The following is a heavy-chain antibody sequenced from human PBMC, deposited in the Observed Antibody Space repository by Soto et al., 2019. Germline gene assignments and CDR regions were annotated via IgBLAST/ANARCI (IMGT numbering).Heavy chain of an antibody. CDR2: ISGSGDST. D-gene: IGHD3-22*01. V-gene: IGHV3-23*01. CDR1: GITFSSYA. CDR3: AKYYDITGYYFDY. J-gene: IGHJ4*02. Sequence: GGSLRLSCAASGITFSSYAMSWVRQAPGKGLEWVSAISGSGDSTYYADFVKGRLTISRDNSKNTLYLEMNSLRAEDTAVYYCAKYYDITGYYFDYWGQGTLVTVSS.